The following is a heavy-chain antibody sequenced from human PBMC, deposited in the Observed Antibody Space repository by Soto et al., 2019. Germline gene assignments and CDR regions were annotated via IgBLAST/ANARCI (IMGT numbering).Heavy chain of an antibody. V-gene: IGHV3-30*18. J-gene: IGHJ4*02. CDR2: ISYDGSNK. CDR3: AKDGGSGWYLGYYYDY. D-gene: IGHD6-19*01. Sequence: QVQLVESGGGVVQPGRSLRLSCAASGFTFSSYGMHWVRQAPGKGLEWVAVISYDGSNKYYADSVKGRFTISRDNSKNKLYLQMNSLRAEDTAVYYCAKDGGSGWYLGYYYDYWGQGTLVTVSS. CDR1: GFTFSSYG.